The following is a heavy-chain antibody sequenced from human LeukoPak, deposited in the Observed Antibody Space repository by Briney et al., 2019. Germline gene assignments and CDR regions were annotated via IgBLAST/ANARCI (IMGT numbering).Heavy chain of an antibody. CDR1: GFTFSSYE. D-gene: IGHD2-8*01. V-gene: IGHV3-48*03. J-gene: IGHJ4*02. CDR3: ASHYNTNLDY. Sequence: GGSLRLSCAASGFTFSSYEMNWVRQAPGKGLEWVSYISSSGSTIYYADSVKGRFTISRDNAKNSLYLQMNSLRAEDTAVYYCASHYNTNLDYWGQGTLVTVSS. CDR2: ISSSGSTI.